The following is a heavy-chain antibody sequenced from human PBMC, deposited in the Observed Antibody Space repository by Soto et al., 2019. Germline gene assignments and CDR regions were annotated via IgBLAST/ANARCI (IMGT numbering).Heavy chain of an antibody. J-gene: IGHJ6*02. Sequence: GESLKISCKGSGYSFTSYWIGWVRQMPGKGLEWMGIIYPGDSDTRYSPSFQGQVTISADKSISTAYLQWSSLKASDTAMYYCEKLYCGCDCYYYYGMDVWGQGTTVTVSS. CDR2: IYPGDSDT. D-gene: IGHD2-21*02. V-gene: IGHV5-51*01. CDR3: EKLYCGCDCYYYYGMDV. CDR1: GYSFTSYW.